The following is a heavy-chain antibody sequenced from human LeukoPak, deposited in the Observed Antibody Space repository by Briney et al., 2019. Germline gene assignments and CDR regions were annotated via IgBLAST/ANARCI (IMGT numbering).Heavy chain of an antibody. Sequence: SVKVSCKASGGTFSSYAISWVRQAPGQGLEWMGGIIPIVGTANYAQKFQGRVTITTDESTSTAYMELSSLRSEDTAVYYCARDFVVPAAMRSPRRYYFDYWGQGTLVTVSS. CDR1: GGTFSSYA. CDR2: IIPIVGTA. V-gene: IGHV1-69*05. CDR3: ARDFVVPAAMRSPRRYYFDY. D-gene: IGHD2-2*01. J-gene: IGHJ4*02.